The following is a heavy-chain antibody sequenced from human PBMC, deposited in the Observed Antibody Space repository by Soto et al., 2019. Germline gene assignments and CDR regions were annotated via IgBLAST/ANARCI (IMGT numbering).Heavy chain of an antibody. CDR3: ARTAATGKYYYGVDV. Sequence: GESLKISCKGSGYSFTSYWIGWVRQMPGKGLEWMGIIYPVDSDTRYSPSFQGQVTISADKSISTAYLQWSSLKASDTAMYYCARTAATGKYYYGVDVWGQGTTVTVSS. D-gene: IGHD6-13*01. J-gene: IGHJ6*02. CDR1: GYSFTSYW. CDR2: IYPVDSDT. V-gene: IGHV5-51*01.